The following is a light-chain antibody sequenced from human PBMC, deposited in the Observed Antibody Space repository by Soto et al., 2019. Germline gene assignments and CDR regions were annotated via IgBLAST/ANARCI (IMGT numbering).Light chain of an antibody. CDR3: QQYGSSPYT. CDR2: DAS. J-gene: IGKJ2*01. V-gene: IGKV3D-20*01. Sequence: EILLTQSPATLSLSPGERAVLSCGASQSVSSNSLAWYQQKPGLAPRLLIYDASSRATDIPDRFSGRGSGTDFTLTVSRVEPEDFAVYYCQQYGSSPYTFGQGTRLEI. CDR1: QSVSSNS.